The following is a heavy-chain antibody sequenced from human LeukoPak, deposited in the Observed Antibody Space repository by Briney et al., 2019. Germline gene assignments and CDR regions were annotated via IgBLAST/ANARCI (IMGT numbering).Heavy chain of an antibody. J-gene: IGHJ4*02. CDR1: GFTFTDAW. V-gene: IGHV3-15*01. CDR3: TRDWLGIGDY. D-gene: IGHD6-19*01. Sequence: GGSLRLSCAASGFTFTDAWMSWVRQAPGKGLEWVGRIKSKTDGGTTDYAAPVKGRFTISRDDSKNTLYLQMNSLKTEDTAVYYCTRDWLGIGDYWGQGTLVTVSS. CDR2: IKSKTDGGTT.